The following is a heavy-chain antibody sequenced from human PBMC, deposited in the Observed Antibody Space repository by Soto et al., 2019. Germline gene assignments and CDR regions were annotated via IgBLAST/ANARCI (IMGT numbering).Heavy chain of an antibody. CDR1: GGTFSSYA. CDR2: IIPIFGTA. V-gene: IGHV1-69*12. CDR3: AGEYSSPNCFDP. D-gene: IGHD6-13*01. J-gene: IGHJ5*02. Sequence: QVQLVQSGAEVKKPGSSVKVSCKASGGTFSSYAISWVRQAPGQGLEWMGGIIPIFGTANYAQKFQGRVTMTAAEATSTAYRDLSSLRSEDTAVYYGAGEYSSPNCFDPRGQGTLVTVSS.